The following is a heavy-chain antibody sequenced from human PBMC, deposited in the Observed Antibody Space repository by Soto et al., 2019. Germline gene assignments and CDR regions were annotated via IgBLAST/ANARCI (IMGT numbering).Heavy chain of an antibody. Sequence: SETLSLTCTVSGASISGFYWSWIRKSAGKGLEWIGRIYATGTTDYNPSLKSRVMMSVDTSKKQFSLKLRSVTAADTAVHYCVRDGTKTLRDWFDPWGQGISVTVSS. CDR2: IYATGTT. J-gene: IGHJ5*02. D-gene: IGHD1-1*01. CDR1: GASISGFY. V-gene: IGHV4-4*07. CDR3: VRDGTKTLRDWFDP.